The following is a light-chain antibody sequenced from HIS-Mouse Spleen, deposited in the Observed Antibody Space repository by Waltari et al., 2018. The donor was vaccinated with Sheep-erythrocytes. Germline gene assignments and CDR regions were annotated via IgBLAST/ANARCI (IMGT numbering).Light chain of an antibody. CDR3: MQALQTPWT. V-gene: IGKV2-28*01. CDR1: QSLLHSNGYNY. J-gene: IGKJ1*01. Sequence: DIVMTQSPLSLPVTPGEPASISRRSSQSLLHSNGYNYLDWYLQKPGQSPQLLIYLGSNRASGVPDRFSGSGSGTDFTLKISRVEDEDVGVYYCMQALQTPWTFGQGTKVEIK. CDR2: LGS.